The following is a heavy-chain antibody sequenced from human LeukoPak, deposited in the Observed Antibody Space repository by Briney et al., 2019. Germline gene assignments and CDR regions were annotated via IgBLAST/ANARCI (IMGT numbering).Heavy chain of an antibody. Sequence: SETLSLTCAVYGGSFSGYYWSWIRQPPGEGLEWIGEINHSGSTNYNPSLKSRVTISVDTSKNQFSLKLSSVTAADTAVYYCARGEELWYPYCYGMDVWGQGTTVTVSS. CDR1: GGSFSGYY. CDR2: INHSGST. V-gene: IGHV4-34*01. D-gene: IGHD5-18*01. J-gene: IGHJ6*02. CDR3: ARGEELWYPYCYGMDV.